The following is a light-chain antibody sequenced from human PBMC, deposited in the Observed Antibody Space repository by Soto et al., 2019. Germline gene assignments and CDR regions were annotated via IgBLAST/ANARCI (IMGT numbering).Light chain of an antibody. CDR3: SSCTGSSTLEV. V-gene: IGLV2-14*01. J-gene: IGLJ1*01. CDR2: DVS. Sequence: QSALTQPASVSGSPGQSITISCTGTSSDVGGYNYVSWYQQHPGKAPKLMIFDVSKRPSGVSNRFSGSKSGNTASLTISGLQAEDEADYYCSSCTGSSTLEVFGAGTKLTVL. CDR1: SSDVGGYNY.